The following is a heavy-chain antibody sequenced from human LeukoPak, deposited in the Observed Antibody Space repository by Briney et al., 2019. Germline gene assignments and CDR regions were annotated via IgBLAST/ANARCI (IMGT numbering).Heavy chain of an antibody. J-gene: IGHJ5*02. CDR2: IYYSGTT. CDR3: ARHPTGYSSSWYWFDP. Sequence: SETLSLTCTVSGGSISSYYWSWIRQPPGKGLEWIGYIYYSGTTNYNPSLKSRVIISVDTSKNQFSLKLSPVTAADTAVYYCARHPTGYSSSWYWFDPWGQGTLVTVSS. D-gene: IGHD6-13*01. V-gene: IGHV4-59*08. CDR1: GGSISSYY.